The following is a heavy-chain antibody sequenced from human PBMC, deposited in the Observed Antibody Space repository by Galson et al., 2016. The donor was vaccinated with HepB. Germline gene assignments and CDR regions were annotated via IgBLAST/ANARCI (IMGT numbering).Heavy chain of an antibody. CDR1: GDSVSSKTVA. V-gene: IGHV6-1*01. Sequence: CAISGDSVSSKTVAWNWIRQSPSRGLEWLGGTYSRSRWHTDYAPSMKSRITISSDTSKNQFSLQLSSVTPEDTAVYYCVRAATTLRSGWKTLAPRFYYSGMDVWGQGTTVTVSS. CDR2: TYSRSRWHT. CDR3: VRAATTLRSGWKTLAPRFYYSGMDV. J-gene: IGHJ6*02. D-gene: IGHD6-19*01.